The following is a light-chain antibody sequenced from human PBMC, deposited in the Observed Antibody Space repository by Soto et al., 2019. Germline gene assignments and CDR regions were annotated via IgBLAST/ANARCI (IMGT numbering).Light chain of an antibody. CDR3: QQYHKWPPIT. CDR2: GAS. J-gene: IGKJ5*01. V-gene: IGKV3-15*01. Sequence: EVVMTQSPATLSVSPGERATLSCRASQSVSSNLAWYQQRPGQAPRLLIYGASTRATGIPARFSGSGSGAEFTLTISSLXSEDFAVYYCQQYHKWPPITFGQGTRLEIK. CDR1: QSVSSN.